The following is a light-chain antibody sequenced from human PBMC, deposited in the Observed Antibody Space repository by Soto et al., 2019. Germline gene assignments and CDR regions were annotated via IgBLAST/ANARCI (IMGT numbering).Light chain of an antibody. CDR2: AAS. CDR3: QKYNSASLT. Sequence: DIQRTQSPSSLSASVGDRVTITCRASLPIGNYLAWYQQKQGKIPNLXIYAASTLQAGVPSRFSGSGAGTDFTRTISSLQPEDVAADYCQKYNSASLTFGGGTKVDIK. CDR1: LPIGNY. V-gene: IGKV1-27*01. J-gene: IGKJ4*01.